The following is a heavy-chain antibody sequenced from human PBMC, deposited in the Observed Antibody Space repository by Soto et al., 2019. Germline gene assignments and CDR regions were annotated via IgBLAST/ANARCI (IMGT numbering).Heavy chain of an antibody. CDR3: ARAQGLLLVYFDY. D-gene: IGHD2-2*01. V-gene: IGHV1-46*01. Sequence: GASVKVSCKASGYTLASYYMHWVRHAPGQGLEWMGIINPSGGSTRYAQQFQGRVTMTRDTSTSTVYMELSSLRSEDTAVYNCARAQGLLLVYFDYWGQGTLVTVSS. J-gene: IGHJ4*02. CDR1: GYTLASYY. CDR2: INPSGGST.